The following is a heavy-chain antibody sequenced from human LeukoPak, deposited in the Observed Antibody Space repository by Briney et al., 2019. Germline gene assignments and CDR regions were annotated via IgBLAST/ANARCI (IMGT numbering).Heavy chain of an antibody. J-gene: IGHJ1*01. CDR1: GGSISSYY. CDR2: IYYSGST. D-gene: IGHD6-13*01. CDR3: ARDRGAGASYFQF. Sequence: SETLSLTCTVSGGSISSYYWSWIRQPPGKGLEWIGYIYYSGSTNYNPSLESRVTISLDTSKNQFSLSLSSVTAADTAVYYCARDRGAGASYFQFWGQGTLVTVSS. V-gene: IGHV4-59*12.